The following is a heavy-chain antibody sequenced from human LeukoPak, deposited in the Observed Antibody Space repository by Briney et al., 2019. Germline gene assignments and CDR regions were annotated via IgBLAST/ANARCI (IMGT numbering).Heavy chain of an antibody. J-gene: IGHJ5*02. D-gene: IGHD6-13*01. Sequence: PSGTLSLTCTVSGGSISSHYWSWIRQPPGTGLEWSGYIYYSGSTDYNPSLKGRVTISVDTSKNQFSLKLSSVTAADTAVYYCARDSSPNPIAAAGKGWFDPWGQGTLVTVSS. CDR3: ARDSSPNPIAAAGKGWFDP. CDR2: IYYSGST. CDR1: GGSISSHY. V-gene: IGHV4-59*11.